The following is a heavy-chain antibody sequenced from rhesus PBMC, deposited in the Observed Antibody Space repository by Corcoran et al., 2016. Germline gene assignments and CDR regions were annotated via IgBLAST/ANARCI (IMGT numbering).Heavy chain of an antibody. CDR1: GGSIRSGYG. CDR3: ARGASDGLDS. Sequence: QVQLQESGPGLVKPSQTLSLTCAVSGGSIRSGYGWSWIRQPPGKGLEWNGQRDGSSGSTYYNPSLKSRVTISKDTSKHQFSLKLSSVTAADTAVYYCARGASDGLDSWGQGVVVTVAS. J-gene: IGHJ6*01. V-gene: IGHV4S7*01. CDR2: RDGSSGST.